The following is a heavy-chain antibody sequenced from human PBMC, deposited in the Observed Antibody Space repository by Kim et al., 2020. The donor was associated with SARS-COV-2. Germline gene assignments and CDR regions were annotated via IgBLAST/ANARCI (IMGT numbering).Heavy chain of an antibody. CDR2: INAGNGNT. CDR3: ARVLNYYDSRGPLGY. D-gene: IGHD3-22*01. CDR1: GYTFTSYA. J-gene: IGHJ4*02. Sequence: ASVKVSCKASGYTFTSYAMHWVRQAPGQRLEWMGWINAGNGNTKYSQKFQGRVTITRDTSASTAYMELSSLRSEDTAVYYCARVLNYYDSRGPLGYWGQGTLVTVSS. V-gene: IGHV1-3*01.